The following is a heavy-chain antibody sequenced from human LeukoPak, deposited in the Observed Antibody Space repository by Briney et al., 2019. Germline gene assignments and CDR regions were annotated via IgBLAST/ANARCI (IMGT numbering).Heavy chain of an antibody. V-gene: IGHV4-34*01. D-gene: IGHD2-2*01. CDR1: GGSFSGYY. CDR3: ARVVPAATWFDS. J-gene: IGHJ5*01. Sequence: SETLSLTCAVYGGSFSGYYWSWIRQPPGKGLEWIGEINHSGSTNYNPSLKSRVTISVDTSKNQFSLKLSSVTAADTAVYYCARVVPAATWFDSWGQGTLVTVSS. CDR2: INHSGST.